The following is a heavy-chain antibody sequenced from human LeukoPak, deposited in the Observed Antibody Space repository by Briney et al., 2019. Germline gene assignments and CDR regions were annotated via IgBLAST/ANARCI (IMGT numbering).Heavy chain of an antibody. CDR1: GYTFTNFG. J-gene: IGHJ5*01. D-gene: IGHD6-13*01. CDR3: AREPQQMVRSDNWFDS. Sequence: GASVNVSCKTSGYTFTNFGLSWLRQAPGQGLEWIGWISSYNTNRKYAHKFQGRVTMTTDTSTNTGYMELRSLKSDDTAVYYCAREPQQMVRSDNWFDSWGQGTLVSVSS. V-gene: IGHV1-18*01. CDR2: ISSYNTNR.